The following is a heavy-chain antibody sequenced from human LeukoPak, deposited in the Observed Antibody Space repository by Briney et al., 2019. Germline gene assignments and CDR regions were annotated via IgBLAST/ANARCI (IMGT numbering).Heavy chain of an antibody. CDR3: ARDETIFGVVLPMDV. D-gene: IGHD3-3*01. CDR1: GGTFSSYA. J-gene: IGHJ6*04. Sequence: GSSVKVSCKASGGTFSSYAISWVRQAPGQGLEWMGWINPNSGGTNYAQKFQGRITMTRDTSISTAYMELSRLRSDDTAVYYCARDETIFGVVLPMDVWGKGTTVTVSS. CDR2: INPNSGGT. V-gene: IGHV1-2*02.